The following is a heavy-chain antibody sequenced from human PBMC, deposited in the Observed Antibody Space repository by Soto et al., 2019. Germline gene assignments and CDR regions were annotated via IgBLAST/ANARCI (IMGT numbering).Heavy chain of an antibody. CDR2: IYYSGST. Sequence: SETLSLTCTVYGGSITGYYWSWIRQPPGKGLEWVGYIYYSGSTNHNPSLKSRVAISVDTSKNQFSLKLSSVTAADTAVYYCAGSSGYDLGEIDYWGQGTLVTVSS. V-gene: IGHV4-59*08. CDR1: GGSITGYY. D-gene: IGHD5-12*01. J-gene: IGHJ4*02. CDR3: AGSSGYDLGEIDY.